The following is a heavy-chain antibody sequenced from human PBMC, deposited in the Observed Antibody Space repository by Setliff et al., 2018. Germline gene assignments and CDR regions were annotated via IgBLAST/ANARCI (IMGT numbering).Heavy chain of an antibody. CDR1: GGSITSGSFY. V-gene: IGHV4-61*02. D-gene: IGHD3-9*01. CDR2: IHASGSP. Sequence: SETLSLTCTVSGGSITSGSFYWSWIRQPAGKKLEWIGRIHASGSPSYNPSLNSRVTMSLDTSTNQFFLRLSSVTAADTAVYYCARERYFDWFFEYWGRGTLVTVSS. CDR3: ARERYFDWFFEY. J-gene: IGHJ4*02.